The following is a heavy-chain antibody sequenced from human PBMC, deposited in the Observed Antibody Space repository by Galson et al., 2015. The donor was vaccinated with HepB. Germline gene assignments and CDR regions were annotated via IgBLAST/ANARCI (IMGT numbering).Heavy chain of an antibody. J-gene: IGHJ6*02. Sequence: SLRLSCAASGFTFSTYSMNWVRQAPGKGLEWVSYISSSSGTNIYYADSVKGRFTISRDNDKNSLYLQMNSLRDEDTAVYYCARGGDMDVWGQGTTVTVSS. CDR1: GFTFSTYS. V-gene: IGHV3-48*02. CDR2: ISSSSGTNI. CDR3: ARGGDMDV.